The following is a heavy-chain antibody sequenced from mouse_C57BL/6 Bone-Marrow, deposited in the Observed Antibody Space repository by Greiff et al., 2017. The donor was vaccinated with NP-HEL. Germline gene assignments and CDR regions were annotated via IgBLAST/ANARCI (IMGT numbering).Heavy chain of an antibody. CDR2: IDPENGDT. V-gene: IGHV14-4*01. CDR3: TTGGSSPYAMDY. J-gene: IGHJ4*01. D-gene: IGHD1-1*01. Sequence: DVQLQESGAELVRPGASVKLSCTVSGFNIKDDYMHWVKQRPEQGLEWIGWIDPENGDTEYASKFQGKATITADTSSNTAYLQLSSLTSEDTAVYDGTTGGSSPYAMDYWGQGTSVTVSS. CDR1: GFNIKDDY.